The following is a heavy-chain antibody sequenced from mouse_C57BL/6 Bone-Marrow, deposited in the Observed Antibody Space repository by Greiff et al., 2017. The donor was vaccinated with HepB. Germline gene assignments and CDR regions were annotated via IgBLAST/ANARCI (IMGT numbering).Heavy chain of an antibody. CDR1: GYTFTSYW. J-gene: IGHJ1*03. CDR2: IYPGSGST. CDR3: ARGLHYYGSSPWYFDV. Sequence: QVQLRQPGAELVKPGASVKMSCKASGYTFTSYWITWVKQRPGQGLEWIGDIYPGSGSTNYNEKFKSKATLTVDASSSTAYMQLSSLTSEDSAVYYCARGLHYYGSSPWYFDVWGTGTTVTVSS. V-gene: IGHV1-55*01. D-gene: IGHD1-1*01.